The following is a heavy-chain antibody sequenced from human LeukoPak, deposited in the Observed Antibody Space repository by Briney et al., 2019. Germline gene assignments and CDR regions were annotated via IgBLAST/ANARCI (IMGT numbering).Heavy chain of an antibody. J-gene: IGHJ6*02. Sequence: SETLSLTCAVYGGSFSGYYWSWIRQPPGKGLEWIGEINHSGSTNYNPSLKSRVTISVDTSKNQFSLKLSSVTAADTAVYYCARGDTVVVPASWIYYYGMDVWGQGTTVTVSS. CDR2: INHSGST. V-gene: IGHV4-34*01. CDR3: ARGDTVVVPASWIYYYGMDV. D-gene: IGHD2-2*01. CDR1: GGSFSGYY.